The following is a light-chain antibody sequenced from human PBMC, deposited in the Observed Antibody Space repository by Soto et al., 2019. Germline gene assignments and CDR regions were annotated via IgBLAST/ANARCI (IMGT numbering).Light chain of an antibody. V-gene: IGLV2-11*01. CDR2: DVN. Sequence: QSVLTQPRSVSGSPGQSVAISCTGTSSDVGGYNYVSWYQQHPGQAPKLMIYDVNKRPSGVPDRFSGSKSGNTASLTISGLQAEDEADYYCCSYAGSYTLVFGTGTKLTVL. CDR1: SSDVGGYNY. CDR3: CSYAGSYTLV. J-gene: IGLJ1*01.